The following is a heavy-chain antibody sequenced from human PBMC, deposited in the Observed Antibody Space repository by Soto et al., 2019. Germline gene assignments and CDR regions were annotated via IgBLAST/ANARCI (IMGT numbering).Heavy chain of an antibody. V-gene: IGHV4-39*01. CDR3: ARHPDRPYCSGGSCYFHWFDP. Sequence: PSETLSLTYTVSGGSISSSSYYWGWIRQPPGKGLEWIGSIYYSGSTYYNPSLKSRVTISVDTSKNQFSLKLSSVTAADTAVYYCARHPDRPYCSGGSCYFHWFDPWGQGTLVTVSS. J-gene: IGHJ5*02. D-gene: IGHD2-15*01. CDR2: IYYSGST. CDR1: GGSISSSSYY.